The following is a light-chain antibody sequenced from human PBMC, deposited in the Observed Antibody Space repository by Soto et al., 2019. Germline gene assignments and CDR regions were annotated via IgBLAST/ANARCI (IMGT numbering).Light chain of an antibody. CDR2: GAS. J-gene: IGKJ2*01. CDR1: QSVSSN. CDR3: QQYNNWPMYT. Sequence: EIVMTQSPATLSVSPGERATLSCRASQSVSSNLAWYQQKPGQAPRLLIYGASTRATAIPARFSGSGSGTEFTLTNSSLQSEDFAVYYCQQYNNWPMYTFGQGTKLEIK. V-gene: IGKV3-15*01.